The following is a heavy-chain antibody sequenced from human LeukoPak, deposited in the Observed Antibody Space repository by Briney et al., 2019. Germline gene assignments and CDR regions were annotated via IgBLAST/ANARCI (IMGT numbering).Heavy chain of an antibody. J-gene: IGHJ5*02. Sequence: ASVKVSCRASGYTFTGYNMHWVRQAPGQGLEWMGWINPNSGGTNYAQEFQGRVTMTRDTSISTAYMELSRLRSDDTAVYYCARDYDKFFDPWGQGTLVTVSS. CDR1: GYTFTGYN. V-gene: IGHV1-2*02. CDR2: INPNSGGT. CDR3: ARDYDKFFDP. D-gene: IGHD3-9*01.